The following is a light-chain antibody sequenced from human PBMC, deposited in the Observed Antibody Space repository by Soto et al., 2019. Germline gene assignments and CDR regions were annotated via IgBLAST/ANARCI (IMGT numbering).Light chain of an antibody. CDR3: QQRSNWPPALT. Sequence: EIVLTQSPATLSLSPGERATLSCRASQSVSRYLAWYQQKPGTAPMLLIYDASSRATGIPARFSGSGSGTDFTLTISSLEPEDFAGYYCQQRSNWPPALTFGGGTKVEIK. J-gene: IGKJ4*01. V-gene: IGKV3-11*01. CDR2: DAS. CDR1: QSVSRY.